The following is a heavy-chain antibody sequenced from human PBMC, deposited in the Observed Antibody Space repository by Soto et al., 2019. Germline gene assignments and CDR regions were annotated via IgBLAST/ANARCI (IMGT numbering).Heavy chain of an antibody. V-gene: IGHV3-7*03. J-gene: IGHJ6*02. CDR2: IKQDGSET. CDR1: GFTLSSFW. Sequence: EVQLVESGGGLVQPGGSLRLSCAASGFTLSSFWMTWVRQAPGKGLEWVASIKQDGSETYYVDSVKGRFTISRDNPKNTLYLQMNSLRVGDTAVYYCARPPRGMDVWGQGTTVTVSS. CDR3: ARPPRGMDV.